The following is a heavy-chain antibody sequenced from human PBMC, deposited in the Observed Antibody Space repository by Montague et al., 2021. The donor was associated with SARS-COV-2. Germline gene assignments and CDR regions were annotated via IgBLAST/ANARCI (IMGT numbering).Heavy chain of an antibody. CDR3: ASSYIPNKYYEVY. D-gene: IGHD2/OR15-2a*01. Sequence: SVRLSCAASGFTFSTYPMHWVRQAPGKGLEWVSSIGAGVSSTFYADSVKGRFTVSRDNSKNTLYLQMNSLRAEDTAVYYCASSYIPNKYYEVYWGQGTLVTVSS. CDR2: IGAGVSST. V-gene: IGHV3-23*01. CDR1: GFTFSTYP. J-gene: IGHJ4*02.